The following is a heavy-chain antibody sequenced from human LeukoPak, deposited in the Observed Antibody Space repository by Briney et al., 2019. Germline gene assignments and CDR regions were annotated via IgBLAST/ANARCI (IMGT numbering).Heavy chain of an antibody. V-gene: IGHV1-69*04. CDR1: GGTFSSYA. CDR3: ARASQDDYGDYEPGY. CDR2: IIPILGIA. D-gene: IGHD4-17*01. Sequence: ASVKVSCKASGGTFSSYAISWVRQAPGQALEWMGRIIPILGIANYAQKFQGRVTITADKSTSTAYMELSSLRSEDTAVYYCARASQDDYGDYEPGYWGQGTLVTVSS. J-gene: IGHJ4*02.